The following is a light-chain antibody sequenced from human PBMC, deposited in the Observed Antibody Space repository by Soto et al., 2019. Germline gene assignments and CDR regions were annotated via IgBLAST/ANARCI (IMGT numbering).Light chain of an antibody. CDR2: RNN. Sequence: QSVLSQPPSASGTPGQRVTLSCSGSSSNIGTNYVYWYQQLPATAPKLLIYRNNQRPSGVPDRFAGSKSGASASLAISGLRSEDEADYFCAAWDDSGSGVLFGGGTKLTVL. V-gene: IGLV1-47*01. CDR1: SSNIGTNY. J-gene: IGLJ3*02. CDR3: AAWDDSGSGVL.